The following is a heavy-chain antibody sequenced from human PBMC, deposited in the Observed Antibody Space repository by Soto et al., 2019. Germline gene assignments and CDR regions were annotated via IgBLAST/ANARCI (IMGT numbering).Heavy chain of an antibody. CDR1: GYSFTSYW. Sequence: GESLKISCKGSGYSFTSYWIGWVRQMPGKGLEWMGIIYPGDSDTRYSPSFQGQVTISADKSISTAYLQWSSLKASDTAMYYCARTSAAGKYYYVMDVWGQGTTVTVSS. D-gene: IGHD6-13*01. J-gene: IGHJ6*02. CDR2: IYPGDSDT. CDR3: ARTSAAGKYYYVMDV. V-gene: IGHV5-51*01.